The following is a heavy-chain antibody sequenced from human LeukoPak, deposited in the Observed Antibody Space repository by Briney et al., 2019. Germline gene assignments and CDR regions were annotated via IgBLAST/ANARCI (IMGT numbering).Heavy chain of an antibody. D-gene: IGHD2-15*01. J-gene: IGHJ4*02. Sequence: ASVKVSCKASGYTFTSYYMHWVRQAPGQGLEWMGLINPSGGSTNYAHQFQGRVTMTRDTSTSTVYMELSSLRSEDTAVFYCAREKYGSPVAAPDYWGQGTLVTVSS. CDR2: INPSGGST. CDR1: GYTFTSYY. CDR3: AREKYGSPVAAPDY. V-gene: IGHV1-46*01.